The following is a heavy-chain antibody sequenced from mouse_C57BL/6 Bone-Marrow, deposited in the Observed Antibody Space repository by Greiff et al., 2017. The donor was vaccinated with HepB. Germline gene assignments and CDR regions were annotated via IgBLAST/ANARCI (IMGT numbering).Heavy chain of an antibody. CDR3: LTPDTTVGDFDY. Sequence: QVQLQQSGAELARPGASVKLSCKASGYTFTSYGISWVKQRTGQGLEWIGEIYPRSGNTYYNEKFKGKATLTADKSSSTAYMELRILTSEDSAVYFCLTPDTTVGDFDYWGQGTTLTVSS. V-gene: IGHV1-81*01. CDR2: IYPRSGNT. J-gene: IGHJ2*01. CDR1: GYTFTSYG. D-gene: IGHD1-1*01.